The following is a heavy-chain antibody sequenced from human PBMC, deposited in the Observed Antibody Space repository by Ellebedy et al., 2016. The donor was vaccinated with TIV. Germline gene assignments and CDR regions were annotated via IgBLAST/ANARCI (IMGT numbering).Heavy chain of an antibody. V-gene: IGHV4-31*01. CDR2: IYYSAST. CDR3: ARDAYCGGDCRMGGWFDP. CDR1: GDSISSSSYY. D-gene: IGHD2-21*02. J-gene: IGHJ5*02. Sequence: MPSETLSLTCTVSGDSISSSSYYWASIRPHLGKGREWIGYIYYSASTYYNPSLKSPVTISVDTSKNQFSLKLSSVTAADTAVYYCARDAYCGGDCRMGGWFDPWGQGTLVTVAS.